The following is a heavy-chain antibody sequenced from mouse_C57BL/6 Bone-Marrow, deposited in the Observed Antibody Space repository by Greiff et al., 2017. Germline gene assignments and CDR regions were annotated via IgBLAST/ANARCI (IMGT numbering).Heavy chain of an antibody. Sequence: VQLQQSGAELVMPGASVKLSCKASGYTFTSYWMHWVKQRPGQGLEWIGEIDPSDSYTNYYQKFKGKSTLTVDKSSSTAYMQLSSLTSEDSAVYYCAREGDDGYFDVWGTGTTVTVSS. J-gene: IGHJ1*03. D-gene: IGHD2-3*01. CDR3: AREGDDGYFDV. V-gene: IGHV1-69*01. CDR1: GYTFTSYW. CDR2: IDPSDSYT.